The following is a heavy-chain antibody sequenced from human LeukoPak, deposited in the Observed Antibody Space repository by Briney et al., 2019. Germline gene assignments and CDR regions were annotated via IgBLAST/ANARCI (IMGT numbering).Heavy chain of an antibody. J-gene: IGHJ4*02. CDR1: GFAFSSYA. CDR3: ARDLYSSAWYGIH. Sequence: GGSLRLSCAASGFAFSSYAMSWVRQAPGKGLEWVSAISGSGGSTYYADSVKGRFTISRDTSKNTLYLQMNSLRVDDTAVYYCARDLYSSAWYGIHWGQGTLVTVSS. D-gene: IGHD6-19*01. CDR2: ISGSGGST. V-gene: IGHV3-23*01.